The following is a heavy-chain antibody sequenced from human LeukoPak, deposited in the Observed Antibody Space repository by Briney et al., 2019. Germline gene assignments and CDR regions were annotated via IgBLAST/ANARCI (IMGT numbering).Heavy chain of an antibody. CDR1: GYTFTSYG. J-gene: IGHJ3*02. V-gene: IGHV1-18*01. D-gene: IGHD5-24*01. Sequence: ASVKVSCKASGYTFTSYGISWVRQAPGQGLEWMGWISAYNGNTNCAQKLQGRVTMTTDTSTSTASMELRSLRSDDTAVYYCARGLQETLAWLKAFSAFDIWGQGTMVTVSS. CDR3: ARGLQETLAWLKAFSAFDI. CDR2: ISAYNGNT.